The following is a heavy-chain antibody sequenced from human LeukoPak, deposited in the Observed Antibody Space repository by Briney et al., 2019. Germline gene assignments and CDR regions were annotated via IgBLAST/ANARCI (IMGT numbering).Heavy chain of an antibody. Sequence: PGGSLRLSCAASGFTVSSNYMSWVRQAPGKGLEWVSVIYSGGSTYYADSVKGRFTISRDNSKNTLYLQMNSLRAEDTAVYYCARPSASVATPSYFDYWGQGTLVTVSS. J-gene: IGHJ4*02. V-gene: IGHV3-53*05. CDR1: GFTVSSNY. CDR3: ARPSASVATPSYFDY. CDR2: IYSGGST. D-gene: IGHD5-12*01.